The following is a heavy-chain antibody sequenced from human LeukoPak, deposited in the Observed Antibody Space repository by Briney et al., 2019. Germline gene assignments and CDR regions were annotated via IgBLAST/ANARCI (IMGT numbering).Heavy chain of an antibody. D-gene: IGHD2-15*01. V-gene: IGHV3-9*01. CDR1: GFTFDDYA. CDR2: ISWNSGSI. CDR3: ARAPTRYCSGGSCYLPFDY. Sequence: GGSLRLSCAASGFTFDDYAMHWVRQAPGKGLEWVSGISWNSGSIGYADSVKGRFTISRDNSKNTLYLQMNSLRAEDTAVYYCARAPTRYCSGGSCYLPFDYWGQGTLVTVSS. J-gene: IGHJ4*02.